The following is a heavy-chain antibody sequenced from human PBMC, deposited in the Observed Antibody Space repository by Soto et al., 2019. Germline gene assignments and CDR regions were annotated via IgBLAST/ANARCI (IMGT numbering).Heavy chain of an antibody. J-gene: IGHJ6*02. Sequence: SVKVSCKASGGTFSSYAISWVRQAPGQGLEWMGGIIPIFGTANYAQKFQGRVTITADKSTSTAYMELGSLRSEDTAVYYCARYYYDSSGYFWYYGMDVWGQGTTVTVSS. CDR2: IIPIFGTA. V-gene: IGHV1-69*06. CDR1: GGTFSSYA. CDR3: ARYYYDSSGYFWYYGMDV. D-gene: IGHD3-22*01.